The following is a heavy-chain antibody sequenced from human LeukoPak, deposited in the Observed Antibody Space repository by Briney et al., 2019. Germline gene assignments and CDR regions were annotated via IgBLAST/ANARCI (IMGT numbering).Heavy chain of an antibody. J-gene: IGHJ6*02. CDR1: GFTFSSYD. CDR2: IGTAGDT. V-gene: IGHV3-13*01. Sequence: GGSLRLSCAASGFTFSSYDMHWVRQATGKGLEWVSAIGTAGDTYYPGSVKGRFTISRENAKNSLYLQMNSLRAGDTAVYYCARAAVGTMGIYYYYYGMDVWGQGTTVTVSS. CDR3: ARAAVGTMGIYYYYYGMDV. D-gene: IGHD1-14*01.